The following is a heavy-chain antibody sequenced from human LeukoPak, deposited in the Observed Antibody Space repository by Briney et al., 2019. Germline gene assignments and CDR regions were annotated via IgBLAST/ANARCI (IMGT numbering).Heavy chain of an antibody. J-gene: IGHJ4*02. Sequence: PSQTLSLTCTVSGGSISSGGYSWSWIRQPPGKGLEWIGEINHSGSTNYNPSLKSRVTISVDTSKNQFSLKLSSVTAADTAVYYCARGGKMLLRLGELFDYWGQGTLVTVSS. V-gene: IGHV4-30-2*01. D-gene: IGHD3-16*01. CDR3: ARGGKMLLRLGELFDY. CDR2: INHSGST. CDR1: GGSISSGGYS.